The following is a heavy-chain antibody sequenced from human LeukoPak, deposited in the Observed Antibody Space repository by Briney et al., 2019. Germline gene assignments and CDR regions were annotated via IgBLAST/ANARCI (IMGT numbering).Heavy chain of an antibody. CDR3: AKDGSVTYCGGVCYSDY. CDR1: GFTFSSYA. D-gene: IGHD2-21*02. V-gene: IGHV3-23*01. CDR2: ISGSGGST. J-gene: IGHJ4*02. Sequence: GGSLRLSCAASGFTFSSYAMSWVRQAPGRGLEWVSSISGSGGSTYYADSVKGRFTISRDNSKNTLYLQMNSLRAEDTAVYYCAKDGSVTYCGGVCYSDYWGQGTLVTVSS.